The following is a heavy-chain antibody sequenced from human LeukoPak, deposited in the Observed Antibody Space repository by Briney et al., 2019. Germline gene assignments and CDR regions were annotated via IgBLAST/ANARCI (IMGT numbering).Heavy chain of an antibody. CDR1: GGSISSYY. J-gene: IGHJ5*02. V-gene: IGHV4-4*07. D-gene: IGHD3-9*01. Sequence: SETLSLTCTVSGGSISSYYWSWIRQPAGKGLEWIGRIYTSGSTNYNPSLKSRVTMSVDTSKNQFSLKLSSVTAADTAVYYCARESPPYYDILTGYYIWFDPWGQGTLVTVSS. CDR3: ARESPPYYDILTGYYIWFDP. CDR2: IYTSGST.